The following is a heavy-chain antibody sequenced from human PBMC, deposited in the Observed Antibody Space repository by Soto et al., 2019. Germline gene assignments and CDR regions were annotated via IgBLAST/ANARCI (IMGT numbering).Heavy chain of an antibody. D-gene: IGHD2-15*01. CDR3: AIEAAGRSYQPIDC. CDR1: GYTFTSYD. Sequence: QVQLVQSGAEVKKPGASVKVSCKASGYTFTSYDINWVRQATGQGLEWMGWMNPNSGNTGYAQKLQGRVTMTRDTTINPAKLELSGLRSKDTAVYNCAIEAAGRSYQPIDCWGQGTLFTVSS. J-gene: IGHJ4*02. V-gene: IGHV1-8*01. CDR2: MNPNSGNT.